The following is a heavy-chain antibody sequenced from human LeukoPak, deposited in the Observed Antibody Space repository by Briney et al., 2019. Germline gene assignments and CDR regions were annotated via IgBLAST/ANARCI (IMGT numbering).Heavy chain of an antibody. CDR2: IYYSGST. J-gene: IGHJ1*01. CDR1: GGSISSSSYY. Sequence: SETLSLTCTVSGGSISSSSYYWGWLRQPPGKGLEWIGSIYYSGSTYYNPSLKSRVTISVDTSKNQFSLKLSSVTAADTAVYYCARGGLAMGTEYFQHWGQGTLATVSS. D-gene: IGHD5-18*01. V-gene: IGHV4-39*01. CDR3: ARGGLAMGTEYFQH.